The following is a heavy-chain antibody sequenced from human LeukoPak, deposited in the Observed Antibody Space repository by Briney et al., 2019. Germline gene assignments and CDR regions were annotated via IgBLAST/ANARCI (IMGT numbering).Heavy chain of an antibody. V-gene: IGHV3-23*01. D-gene: IGHD1-26*01. CDR2: IGASGGTT. Sequence: GGSLRLSCAASGFTFSSYAMSWVRQAPGKGLEWVSAIGASGGTTFYSDSVRGRFTISRDNSKNTLYLQMNSLRAEDMTVYYYATLARFSVSYDGSDYWYWGQGTLVTV. CDR3: ATLARFSVSYDGSDYWY. J-gene: IGHJ4*02. CDR1: GFTFSSYA.